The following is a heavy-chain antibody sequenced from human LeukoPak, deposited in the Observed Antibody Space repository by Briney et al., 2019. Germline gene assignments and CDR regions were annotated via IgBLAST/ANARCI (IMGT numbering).Heavy chain of an antibody. J-gene: IGHJ4*02. V-gene: IGHV3-23*01. CDR1: GFTFSSYA. Sequence: GGSLRLSCAASGFTFSSYAMSWVRQAPGKGLEWVSAISGSGGSTYYADSVKGRFTISRDNPKNTLYLQMNSLRAEDTAVYYCVREDTPATANYWGQGTLVTISS. CDR3: VREDTPATANY. CDR2: ISGSGGST. D-gene: IGHD2-21*02.